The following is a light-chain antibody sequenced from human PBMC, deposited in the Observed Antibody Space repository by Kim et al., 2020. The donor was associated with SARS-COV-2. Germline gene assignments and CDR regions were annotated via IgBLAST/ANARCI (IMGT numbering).Light chain of an antibody. CDR2: YNT. CDR3: QVWDRSSDHVV. V-gene: IGLV3-21*04. Sequence: SYELTQPPSVSVAPGETARIMCGVNDIGSKSVHWYQERPGQAPLMVIYYNTDRPSGIPERVSGSFSGNTATLTISRVEAGDEADYYCQVWDRSSDHVVFGGGTQLIVL. CDR1: DIGSKS. J-gene: IGLJ2*01.